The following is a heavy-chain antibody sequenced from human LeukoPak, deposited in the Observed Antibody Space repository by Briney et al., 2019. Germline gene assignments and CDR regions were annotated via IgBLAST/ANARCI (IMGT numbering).Heavy chain of an antibody. CDR3: ARGAPWERRDGYNSDY. J-gene: IGHJ4*02. D-gene: IGHD5-24*01. Sequence: ASVKVSRKASGYTFTSYGISWVRQAPGQGLEWMGWISAYNGNTNYAQKLQGRVTMTTDTSTTTAYMELRSLRSDDTAVYYCARGAPWERRDGYNSDYWGQGTLVTVSS. CDR2: ISAYNGNT. CDR1: GYTFTSYG. V-gene: IGHV1-18*01.